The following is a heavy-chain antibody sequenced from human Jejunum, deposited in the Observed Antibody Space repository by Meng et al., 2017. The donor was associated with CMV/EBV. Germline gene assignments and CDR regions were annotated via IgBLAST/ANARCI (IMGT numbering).Heavy chain of an antibody. D-gene: IGHD2-15*01. CDR3: ARDLCSGGTCYTGFDF. Sequence: YTFSNFGFSWVRQAPGQGPEWMAWINANNGHANYAQKFQGRVTVTTDTSTSTAYMELRSLTSDDTAVYYCARDLCSGGTCYTGFDFWGQGTLVTVSS. CDR1: YTFSNFG. V-gene: IGHV1-18*04. J-gene: IGHJ4*02. CDR2: INANNGHA.